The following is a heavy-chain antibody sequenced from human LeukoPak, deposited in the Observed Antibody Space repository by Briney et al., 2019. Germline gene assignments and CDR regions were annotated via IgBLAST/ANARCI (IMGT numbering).Heavy chain of an antibody. D-gene: IGHD3-10*01. V-gene: IGHV4-31*03. CDR3: ARDFSQYYYGSGSYSHAFDI. Sequence: TLSLTCTVSGGSISSGGYYWSWIRQHPGKGLEWIGYIYYSGSTYYNPSLKSRVTISVDTSKNQFSLKLSSVTAADTAVYYCARDFSQYYYGSGSYSHAFDIWGQGTMVTVSS. CDR2: IYYSGST. CDR1: GGSISSGGYY. J-gene: IGHJ3*02.